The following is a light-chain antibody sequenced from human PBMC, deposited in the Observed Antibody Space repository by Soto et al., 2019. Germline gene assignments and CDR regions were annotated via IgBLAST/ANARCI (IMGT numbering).Light chain of an antibody. CDR1: QSLLHSNGYNY. CDR3: MQALQTL. J-gene: IGKJ1*01. Sequence: DIVMTQSPISLPVTPGEPASISCRSSQSLLHSNGYNYLDWYLQKPGQSPQLLIYLGSNRASGVPDRFSGSGSGTDFTLKSSRVEAEDVGVYYCMQALQTLFGQGTKVEIK. V-gene: IGKV2-28*01. CDR2: LGS.